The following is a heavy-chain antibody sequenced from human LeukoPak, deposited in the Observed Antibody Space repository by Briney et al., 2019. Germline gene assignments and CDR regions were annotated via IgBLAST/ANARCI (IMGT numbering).Heavy chain of an antibody. Sequence: GGSLRLSCAASGFTFSSHEMNWVRQAPGKGLEWVSYISSSGSTIYYADSVKGRFTISRDNAKNSLYLQMNSLRAEDMAVYYCARGGWEQEHLDYWGQGTLVTVSS. CDR2: ISSSGSTI. D-gene: IGHD1-26*01. V-gene: IGHV3-48*03. CDR1: GFTFSSHE. CDR3: ARGGWEQEHLDY. J-gene: IGHJ4*02.